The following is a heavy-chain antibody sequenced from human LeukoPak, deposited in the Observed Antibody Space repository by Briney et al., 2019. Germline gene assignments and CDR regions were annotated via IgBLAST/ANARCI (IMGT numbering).Heavy chain of an antibody. J-gene: IGHJ5*02. CDR3: AKDGLRYFDWLTIINWFDP. V-gene: IGHV3-30*04. CDR1: GFTFSGSA. Sequence: HAGGSLRLSCAASGFTFSGSAIHWVRQAPGKGLEWVAVISRDGSGTYYADSVKGRFTISRDNSKNTLYLQMNSLEPDDTAVYYCAKDGLRYFDWLTIINWFDPWGQGTLVTVSS. D-gene: IGHD3-9*01. CDR2: ISRDGSGT.